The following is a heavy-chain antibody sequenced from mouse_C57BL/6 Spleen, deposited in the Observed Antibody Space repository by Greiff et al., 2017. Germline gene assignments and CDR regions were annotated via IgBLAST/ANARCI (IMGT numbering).Heavy chain of an antibody. V-gene: IGHV1-82*01. Sequence: QVQLQQSGPELVKPGASVKISCKASGYAFSSSWMNWVKQRPGKGLEWIGRIYPGDGDTNYNGKFKGKATLTADKSSSTAYMQLSSLTSEDSAVYFCARALITTVVARYFDGWGTGTTVTVSS. J-gene: IGHJ1*03. D-gene: IGHD1-1*01. CDR2: IYPGDGDT. CDR1: GYAFSSSW. CDR3: ARALITTVVARYFDG.